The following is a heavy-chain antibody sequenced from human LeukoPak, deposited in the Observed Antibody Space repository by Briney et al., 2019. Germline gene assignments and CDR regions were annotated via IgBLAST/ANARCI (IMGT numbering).Heavy chain of an antibody. Sequence: PSETLSLTCAVSGGSISSSNWWSWVHQPPGKGLEWIGEIYHSGSTNYNPSLKSRVTISVDKSKNQFSLKLSSVTAADTAVYYCARLVQDDILTGYSTYYFDYWGQGTLVTVSS. V-gene: IGHV4-4*02. J-gene: IGHJ4*02. CDR1: GGSISSSNW. CDR3: ARLVQDDILTGYSTYYFDY. D-gene: IGHD3-9*01. CDR2: IYHSGST.